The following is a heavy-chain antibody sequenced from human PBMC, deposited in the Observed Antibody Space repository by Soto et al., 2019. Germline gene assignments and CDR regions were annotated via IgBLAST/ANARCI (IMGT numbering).Heavy chain of an antibody. CDR2: IYSGGST. J-gene: IGHJ4*02. CDR3: ARDPWAADY. V-gene: IGHV3-66*01. Sequence: GGSLRLSCAGSGFPVSXKYMSWVRQAPGKGLEWVSVIYSGGSTFYADSVRGRFTISRDNSKNTVNLQMNSLRAEDTAVYYCARDPWAADYWGQGTLVTVSS. D-gene: IGHD3-16*01. CDR1: GFPVSXKY.